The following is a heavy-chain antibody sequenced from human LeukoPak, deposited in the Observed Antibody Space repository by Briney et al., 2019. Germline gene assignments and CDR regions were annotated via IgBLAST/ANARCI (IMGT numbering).Heavy chain of an antibody. CDR3: ARLYDFLSGYWPYYFDY. Sequence: GGSLRLSCAASGFTFSSYWMSWVRQAPGKGLEWVANINQDGSEKYYVDSVKGRFTISRDNAKNSLYVRMNSLRAEDTAVYYCARLYDFLSGYWPYYFDYCGEGTLVTVSS. V-gene: IGHV3-7*01. CDR1: GFTFSSYW. J-gene: IGHJ4*02. CDR2: INQDGSEK. D-gene: IGHD3-3*01.